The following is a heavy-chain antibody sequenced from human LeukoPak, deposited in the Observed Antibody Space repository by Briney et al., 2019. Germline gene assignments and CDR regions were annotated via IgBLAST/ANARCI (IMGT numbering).Heavy chain of an antibody. CDR1: GGSISSYY. CDR3: ARNYYDSSGLLYDY. J-gene: IGHJ4*02. D-gene: IGHD3-22*01. V-gene: IGHV4-59*08. CDR2: IYYSGST. Sequence: SETLSLTCTVSGGSISSYYWSCIRQPPGKGLEWIGYIYYSGSTNYNPSLKSRVTISVDTSKNQFSLKLSSVTAADTAVYYCARNYYDSSGLLYDYWGQGTLVTVSS.